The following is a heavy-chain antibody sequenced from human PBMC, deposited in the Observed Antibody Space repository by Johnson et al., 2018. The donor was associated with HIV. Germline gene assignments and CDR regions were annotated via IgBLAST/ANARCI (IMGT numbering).Heavy chain of an antibody. CDR2: IKHDGSAK. V-gene: IGHV3-7*04. D-gene: IGHD3-3*01. CDR3: ARGFRSAFVDSFDI. J-gene: IGHJ3*02. CDR1: GFSISNDW. Sequence: VQLVESGGGLVQRGGSLRISCSGSGFSISNDWMSWVRQAPGKGLEWVAYIKHDGSAKLSVGSGEGRFTISRDNAKNSLYLQMDRLRVEDTAVYSCARGFRSAFVDSFDIWGQGTMVTVSS.